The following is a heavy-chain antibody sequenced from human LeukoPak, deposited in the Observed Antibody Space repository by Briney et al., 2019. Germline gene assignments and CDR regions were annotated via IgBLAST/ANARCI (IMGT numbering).Heavy chain of an antibody. D-gene: IGHD3-10*01. V-gene: IGHV1-69*04. Sequence: ASVKVSCKASGGTFSSYAISWVRQAPGQGLEWMGRIIPILGIANYAQKFQGRVTITADKSTSTAYMGLSSLRSEDTAVYYCARDRAPYPNWFDPWGQGTLVTVSS. CDR1: GGTFSSYA. CDR3: ARDRAPYPNWFDP. J-gene: IGHJ5*02. CDR2: IIPILGIA.